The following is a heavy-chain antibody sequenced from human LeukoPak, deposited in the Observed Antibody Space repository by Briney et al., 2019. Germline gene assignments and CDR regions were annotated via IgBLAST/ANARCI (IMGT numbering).Heavy chain of an antibody. CDR1: GFTFNDYY. Sequence: GGSLRLSCAASGFTFNDYYMGWIRQAPGKGLEWVSYIGRDGTAIYYADFAKGRFTISRDNTEKSLYLQMNSLRADDSAVYFCARLWGGLTMSRFLDSWGQGTPVTVSS. D-gene: IGHD3-16*01. CDR3: ARLWGGLTMSRFLDS. J-gene: IGHJ1*01. V-gene: IGHV3-11*01. CDR2: IGRDGTAI.